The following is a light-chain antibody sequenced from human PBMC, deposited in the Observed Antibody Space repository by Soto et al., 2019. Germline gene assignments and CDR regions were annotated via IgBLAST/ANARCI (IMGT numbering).Light chain of an antibody. Sequence: DIQMTQSPSALSATAGDRVTITCRATQGISSWLAWYQQKPGKAPKLLIYAASSLQSGVPSRFSGSRSGTDFTLTISRLQPEDFATYYCQQSFSTLYTFGQGTKVDIK. V-gene: IGKV1-39*01. CDR3: QQSFSTLYT. J-gene: IGKJ2*01. CDR2: AAS. CDR1: QGISSW.